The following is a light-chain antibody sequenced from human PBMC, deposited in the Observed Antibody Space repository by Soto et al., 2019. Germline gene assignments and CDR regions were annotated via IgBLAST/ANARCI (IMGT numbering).Light chain of an antibody. J-gene: IGKJ5*01. Sequence: DIQMTQSPSSVSASVGDRVTITCRASQGVSTWLAWYQQKPGKAPNLLIYTASSLRSGVPSRFSGSGSGTDFTLTINGLQPEDFATYYCQQAASFPITFGQGTRLEIK. CDR1: QGVSTW. CDR2: TAS. CDR3: QQAASFPIT. V-gene: IGKV1-12*01.